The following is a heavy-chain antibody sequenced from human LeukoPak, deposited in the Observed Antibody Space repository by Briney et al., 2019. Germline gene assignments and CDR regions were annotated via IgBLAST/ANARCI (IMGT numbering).Heavy chain of an antibody. CDR3: ARDGGDGYPDY. CDR1: GFTFSSYW. D-gene: IGHD5-24*01. Sequence: PGGSLRLSCAASGFTFSSYWMHWVRQAPGKGLVWVSRINSDGSSTSYADSVKGRFTIPRDNAKNTLYLQMNSLRAEDTAVYYCARDGGDGYPDYWGQGTLVTVSS. CDR2: INSDGSST. J-gene: IGHJ4*02. V-gene: IGHV3-74*01.